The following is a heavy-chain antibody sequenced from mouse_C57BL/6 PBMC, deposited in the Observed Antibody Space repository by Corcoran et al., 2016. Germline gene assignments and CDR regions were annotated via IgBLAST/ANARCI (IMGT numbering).Heavy chain of an antibody. CDR3: AREDYGTPYWYFDV. J-gene: IGHJ1*03. CDR1: GYTFTDYY. V-gene: IGHV1-19*01. D-gene: IGHD2-1*01. CDR2: INPYNGGT. Sequence: EVQLQQSGPVLVKPGASVKMSCKASGYTFTDYYMNWVKQSHGKSLEWIGVINPYNGGTSYNQKFKGKATLTVDKSSSTAYMELNSLTSEDSAVYYCAREDYGTPYWYFDVWGTGTTVTVSS.